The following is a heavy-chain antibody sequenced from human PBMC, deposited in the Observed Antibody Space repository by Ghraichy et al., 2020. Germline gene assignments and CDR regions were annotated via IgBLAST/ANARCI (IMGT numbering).Heavy chain of an antibody. Sequence: GWGRRAAGRGLGWVSSISSGGGSASYADSVKGRFTIYRDNSRKTLYLQMNSLSAEDPAVYFCAKEGSSGWQYFDHWGPGTLVTVSS. CDR3: AKEGSSGWQYFDH. CDR2: ISSGGGSA. D-gene: IGHD6-19*01. J-gene: IGHJ4*02. V-gene: IGHV3-23*01.